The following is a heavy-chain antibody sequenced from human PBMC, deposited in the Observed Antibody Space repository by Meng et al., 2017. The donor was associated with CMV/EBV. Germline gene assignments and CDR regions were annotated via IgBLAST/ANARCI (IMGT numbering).Heavy chain of an antibody. Sequence: ASVKVSCKASGYTFTSYGISWVRQAPGQGLEWMGWISAYNGNTNYAQKLQGRVTMTTDTSTSTAYMELRSLRSDDTAVYYCARYRETDYCSSTSCPPYYYYGMDVWGQGTTVTSP. CDR3: ARYRETDYCSSTSCPPYYYYGMDV. V-gene: IGHV1-18*01. D-gene: IGHD2-2*01. CDR1: GYTFTSYG. CDR2: ISAYNGNT. J-gene: IGHJ6*02.